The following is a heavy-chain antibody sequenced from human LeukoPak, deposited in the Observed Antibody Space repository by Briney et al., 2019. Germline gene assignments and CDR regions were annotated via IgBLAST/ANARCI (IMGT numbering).Heavy chain of an antibody. CDR3: ARMEYCSSIRCNYGMDV. Sequence: SETLSLTCTVSGGSISSYYWSWIRQPPGKGLEWIGYIHYSGSTNYNPSLKSRVTISVDTSKNQFSLKLSSVTAADTAVYYCARMEYCSSIRCNYGMDVWGKGTTVTVSS. J-gene: IGHJ6*04. CDR1: GGSISSYY. D-gene: IGHD2-2*01. CDR2: IHYSGST. V-gene: IGHV4-59*01.